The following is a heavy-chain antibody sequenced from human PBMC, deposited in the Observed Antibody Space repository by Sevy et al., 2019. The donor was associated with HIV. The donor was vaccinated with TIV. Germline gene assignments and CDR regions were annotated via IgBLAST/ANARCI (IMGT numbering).Heavy chain of an antibody. CDR2: IRYDGSNK. V-gene: IGHV3-33*01. Sequence: GGSLRLSCAASGFSFSSYDMHWVRQAPGMGLEWVAVIRYDGSNKHYGDSVKGRFTISRDNSKNALYLQMSSLRAEDTAVYYCARGRKTTEEWLEELDYYYGLDVWGQGTTVTVSS. J-gene: IGHJ6*02. CDR3: ARGRKTTEEWLEELDYYYGLDV. CDR1: GFSFSSYD. D-gene: IGHD2-8*01.